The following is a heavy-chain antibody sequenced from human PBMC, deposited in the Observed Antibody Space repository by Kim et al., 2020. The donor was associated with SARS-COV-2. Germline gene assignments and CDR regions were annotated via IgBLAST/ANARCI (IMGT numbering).Heavy chain of an antibody. CDR1: GYTFISYA. J-gene: IGHJ4*02. CDR2: ISAGNDDT. CDR3: ARGGNWNDAVDY. Sequence: ASVKVSCKASGYTFISYALHWVRQAPGQRLEWMGWISAGNDDTKFSQKFQGRVTISRDTSASKVYMEVSSLRSEDTAVYYFARGGNWNDAVDYWGQGTLVTVSS. D-gene: IGHD1-1*01. V-gene: IGHV1-3*01.